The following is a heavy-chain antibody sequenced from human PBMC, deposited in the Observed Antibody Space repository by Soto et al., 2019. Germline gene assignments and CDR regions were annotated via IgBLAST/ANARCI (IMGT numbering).Heavy chain of an antibody. Sequence: SVKVSCKASGGTFSSYAISWVRQAPGQGLEWMGGIIPIFGTANYAQKFQGRVTITADKSTSTAYMELSRLRSEDTAVYYCATVLVPDYVWGSYRHRSFDYWGQGTLVTFSS. CDR3: ATVLVPDYVWGSYRHRSFDY. D-gene: IGHD3-16*02. J-gene: IGHJ4*02. CDR1: GGTFSSYA. CDR2: IIPIFGTA. V-gene: IGHV1-69*06.